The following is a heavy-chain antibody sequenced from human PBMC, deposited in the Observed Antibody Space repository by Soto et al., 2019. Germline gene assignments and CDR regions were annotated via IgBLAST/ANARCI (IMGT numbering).Heavy chain of an antibody. CDR1: GYTFTSYG. Sequence: ASVKVSCKASGYTFTSYGISWVRQAPGQGLEWMGWISAYNGNTNYAQKLQCRVTMTTDTSTSTAYMELRSLRSDDTAVYYCARDRAVEIFGVVTPFDYWGQGTLVTVSS. CDR2: ISAYNGNT. D-gene: IGHD3-3*01. V-gene: IGHV1-18*04. CDR3: ARDRAVEIFGVVTPFDY. J-gene: IGHJ4*02.